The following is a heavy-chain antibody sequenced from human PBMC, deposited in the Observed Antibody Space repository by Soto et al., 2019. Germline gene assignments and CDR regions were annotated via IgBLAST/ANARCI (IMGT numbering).Heavy chain of an antibody. CDR2: ISAHNGNT. V-gene: IGHV1-18*01. CDR3: ARDLSGGYALVDFDD. Sequence: QIQLVQSGAEVKKPGASVKVSCKAAGYTFSNYAIKWVRQAPGQGLEWMGWISAHNGNTNYAEKFQGSVPMTTATSTNTAYVELRRLRSDDTDVYYRARDLSGGYALVDFDDWGQGTLFTVSS. J-gene: IGHJ4*02. CDR1: GYTFSNYA. D-gene: IGHD5-12*01.